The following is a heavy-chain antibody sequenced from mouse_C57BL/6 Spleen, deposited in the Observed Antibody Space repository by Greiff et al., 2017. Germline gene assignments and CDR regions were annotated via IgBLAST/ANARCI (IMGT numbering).Heavy chain of an antibody. Sequence: VQLQQPGAELVRPGSSVKLSCKASGYTFTSYWMHWVKQRPIQGLEWIGNIDPSDSETHYNQKFKDKATLTVDKSSSTAYMQLSSLTSEDSAVYYCARYGNYVGYYAMDYWGQGTSVTVSS. CDR2: IDPSDSET. CDR3: ARYGNYVGYYAMDY. CDR1: GYTFTSYW. D-gene: IGHD2-1*01. J-gene: IGHJ4*01. V-gene: IGHV1-52*01.